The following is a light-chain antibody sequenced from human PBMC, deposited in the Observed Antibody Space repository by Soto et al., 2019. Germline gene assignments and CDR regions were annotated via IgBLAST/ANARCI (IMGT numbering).Light chain of an antibody. Sequence: SYELTQPPSVSVAPGKTARITCGGNNIGSKSVHWYQQKPGQAPVLDIYNDNDRPSGIPERFSGSNSGNTATLTISRVEAGDEAGFYCQVWDSSSDQWVFGGGTKLTVL. CDR1: NIGSKS. V-gene: IGLV3-21*04. CDR2: NDN. CDR3: QVWDSSSDQWV. J-gene: IGLJ3*02.